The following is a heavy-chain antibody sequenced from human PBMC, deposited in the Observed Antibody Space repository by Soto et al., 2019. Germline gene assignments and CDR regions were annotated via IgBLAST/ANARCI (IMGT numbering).Heavy chain of an antibody. CDR3: ARDLGWSERTAAGAFDY. CDR1: GYTFTSYA. Sequence: QVQLVQSGAEVKKPGASVKVSCKASGYTFTSYAMHWVRQAPGQRLEWMGWINAGNGNTKYSQKFQGRVTITRDTSASTAYMELSSLRSEDTAVYYCARDLGWSERTAAGAFDYWGQGTLVTVSS. J-gene: IGHJ4*02. V-gene: IGHV1-3*01. CDR2: INAGNGNT. D-gene: IGHD6-13*01.